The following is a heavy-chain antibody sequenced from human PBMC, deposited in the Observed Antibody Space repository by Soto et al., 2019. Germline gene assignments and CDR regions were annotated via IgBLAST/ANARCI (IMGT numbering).Heavy chain of an antibody. Sequence: QVQLVESGGGVVQPGRSLRLSCAASGFTFSSYAMHWVRQAPGKGLEWVAVISYDGSNKYYADSVKGRFTISRDNSKNALYRQMNSLRAEDTAVYYCARDSAGSLLGYFDYWGQGTLVTVSS. V-gene: IGHV3-30-3*01. CDR3: ARDSAGSLLGYFDY. J-gene: IGHJ4*02. CDR1: GFTFSSYA. CDR2: ISYDGSNK. D-gene: IGHD2-15*01.